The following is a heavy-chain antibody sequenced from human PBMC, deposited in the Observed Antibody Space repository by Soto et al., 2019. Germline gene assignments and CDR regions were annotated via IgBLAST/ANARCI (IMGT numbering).Heavy chain of an antibody. CDR1: GYTFTSYY. Sequence: ASVKVSCKASGYTFTSYYMHWVRQAPGQGLEWMGIINPSGGSTNYPQNFQGRLTITADKSTSTAYMELSNLRSEDTAVYYCARVQGVRWFGELSHFDSWGHGTLVTVSS. CDR3: ARVQGVRWFGELSHFDS. J-gene: IGHJ4*01. D-gene: IGHD3-10*01. CDR2: INPSGGST. V-gene: IGHV1-46*01.